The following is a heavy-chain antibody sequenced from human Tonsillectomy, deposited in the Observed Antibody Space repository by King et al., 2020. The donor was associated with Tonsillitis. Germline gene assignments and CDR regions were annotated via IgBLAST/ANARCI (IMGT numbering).Heavy chain of an antibody. J-gene: IGHJ4*02. D-gene: IGHD6-6*01. V-gene: IGHV3-33*08. CDR2: IWYDGSNK. CDR1: GFTFSSYG. CDR3: ARDPSIAARNYFDY. Sequence: VQLVESGGGVVQPGRSLRLSCAASGFTFSSYGMHWVRQAPGKGLEWVAVIWYDGSNKYYADSVKGRFTISRDNSKNTLYLQMNSLRAEDTAVYDCARDPSIAARNYFDYWGQGTLVTVSS.